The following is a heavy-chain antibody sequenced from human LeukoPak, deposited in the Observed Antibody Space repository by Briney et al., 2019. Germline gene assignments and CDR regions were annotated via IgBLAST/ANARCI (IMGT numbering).Heavy chain of an antibody. CDR1: GFTFSSYA. D-gene: IGHD5-18*01. CDR2: ISYNGSNK. CDR3: ARDPWRVDTAMVPFDY. V-gene: IGHV3-30*04. J-gene: IGHJ4*02. Sequence: GGSLRLSCAASGFTFSSYAMHWVRQAPGKGLEWVAVISYNGSNKYYADSVKGRFTISRDNSKNTLYLQMNSLRAEDTAVYYCARDPWRVDTAMVPFDYWGQGTLVTVSS.